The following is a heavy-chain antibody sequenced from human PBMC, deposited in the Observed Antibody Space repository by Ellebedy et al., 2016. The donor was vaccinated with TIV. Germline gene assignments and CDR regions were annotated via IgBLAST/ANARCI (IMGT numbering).Heavy chain of an antibody. CDR1: GDSVSNINVA. V-gene: IGHV6-1*01. J-gene: IGHJ4*03. CDR3: ARVRFGDTAVDY. D-gene: IGHD2-21*01. CDR2: TYYRSNWYN. Sequence: LRLSCAISGDSVSNINVAWNWIRQSPSRGLEWLGRTYYRSNWYNDYAESVKSRISISPDTSRNHFSLQLHSVTPEDTAVYYCARVRFGDTAVDYWGQGTLVTVSS.